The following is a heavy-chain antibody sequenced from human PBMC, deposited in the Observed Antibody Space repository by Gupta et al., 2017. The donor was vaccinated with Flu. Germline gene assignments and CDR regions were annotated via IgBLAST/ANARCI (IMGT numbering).Heavy chain of an antibody. CDR3: ASEWALGY. Sequence: SRIKNDGSSPSYAESVKGRFTISRDNAKNTLYLQMNRLTAEDTAVYYCASEWALGYWGQGTLVTVSS. V-gene: IGHV3-74*01. J-gene: IGHJ4*02. D-gene: IGHD1-26*01. CDR2: IKNDGSSP.